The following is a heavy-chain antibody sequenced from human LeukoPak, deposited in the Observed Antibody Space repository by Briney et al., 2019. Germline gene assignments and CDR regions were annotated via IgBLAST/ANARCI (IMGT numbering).Heavy chain of an antibody. Sequence: PGGSLRLSCAASGFTFSSYEMNWVRQAPGKGLEWVSYISSSGSTIYYADSVKGRFTISRDNAKNSLYLQMNSLRAGDTAVYYCARVFTGGYYFDYWGQGTLVTVSS. V-gene: IGHV3-48*03. J-gene: IGHJ4*02. D-gene: IGHD3-16*01. CDR2: ISSSGSTI. CDR1: GFTFSSYE. CDR3: ARVFTGGYYFDY.